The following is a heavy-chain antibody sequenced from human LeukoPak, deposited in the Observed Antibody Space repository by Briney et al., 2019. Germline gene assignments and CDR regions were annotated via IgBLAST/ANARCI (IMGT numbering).Heavy chain of an antibody. CDR2: ISDSSGTI. J-gene: IGHJ4*02. CDR3: AQHDIGFDY. CDR1: GFTFRTYS. Sequence: GGSLRLSCAASGFTFRTYSMNWVRQAPGKGLEWVSYISDSSGTIYYADSVKGRFTISRDNAKNSLYLQMNSLRDEDTAVYYCAQHDIGFDYWGQGTLVTVSS. V-gene: IGHV3-48*02. D-gene: IGHD3-9*01.